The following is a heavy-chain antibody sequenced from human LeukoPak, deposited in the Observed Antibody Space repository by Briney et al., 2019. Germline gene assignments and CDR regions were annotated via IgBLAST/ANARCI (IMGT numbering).Heavy chain of an antibody. J-gene: IGHJ4*02. V-gene: IGHV3-21*01. D-gene: IGHD2-2*01. CDR3: AREFAVGYCSSTSCLFDY. Sequence: PGGSLRLSCAASGSTFSSYAMSWVRQAPGKGLEWVSSISSSSYIYYADSVKGRFTISRDNAKNSLYLQMNSLRAEDTAVYYCAREFAVGYCSSTSCLFDYWGQGTLVTVSS. CDR1: GSTFSSYA. CDR2: ISSSSYI.